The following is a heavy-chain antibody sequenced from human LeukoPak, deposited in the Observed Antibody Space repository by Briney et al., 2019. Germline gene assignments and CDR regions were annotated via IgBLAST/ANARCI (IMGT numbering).Heavy chain of an antibody. CDR1: GGSISTSSYS. CDR2: IYYSGST. D-gene: IGHD1-14*01. V-gene: IGHV4-39*01. Sequence: KPSETLSLTCTVSGGSISTSSYSWGWIRRPPGKGLEWIGSIYYSGSTYYNPSLKSRVTLSVDTSKNQFSLKLSSVTAADTAVYYCARHVGSTGDFDYWGQGTLVTVSS. CDR3: ARHVGSTGDFDY. J-gene: IGHJ4*02.